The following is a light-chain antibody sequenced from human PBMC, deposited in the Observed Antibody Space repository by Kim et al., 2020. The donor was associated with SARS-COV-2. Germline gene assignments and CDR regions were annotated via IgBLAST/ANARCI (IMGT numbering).Light chain of an antibody. V-gene: IGKV1-39*01. CDR1: HSISNY. CDR3: QQSDTPPVT. CDR2: TAS. J-gene: IGKJ5*01. Sequence: ASDGDRGTMTCRASHSISNYLSWYQQKPGKAPNLLIYTASTLQSGVPSRFSASGSGTDFTLTITGLRLEDFATYFCQQSDTPPVTFGQGTRLEIK.